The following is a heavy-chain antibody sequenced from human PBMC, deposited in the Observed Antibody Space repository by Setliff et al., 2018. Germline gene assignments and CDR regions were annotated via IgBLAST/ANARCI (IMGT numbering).Heavy chain of an antibody. CDR1: GYTFTSYG. D-gene: IGHD1-26*01. J-gene: IGHJ4*02. CDR3: AREWADKWELLGPFDY. Sequence: SVKVSCKASGYTFTSYGISWVRQAPGQGLAWMGRIIPLLETTNYVEKFQGRVTITADKSTSTAYMELSIQKSEDTAVYYCAREWADKWELLGPFDYWGQGTLVTVSS. CDR2: IIPLLETT. V-gene: IGHV1-69*06.